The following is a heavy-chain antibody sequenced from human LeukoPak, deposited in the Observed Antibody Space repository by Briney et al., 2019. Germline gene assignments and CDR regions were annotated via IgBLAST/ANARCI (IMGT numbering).Heavy chain of an antibody. CDR3: ARRYHDILTGYSKYYFDY. J-gene: IGHJ4*02. V-gene: IGHV5-51*01. CDR1: GYSFTSYW. CDR2: IYPGDSDT. Sequence: GESLKISCKGSGYSFTSYWIGWVRQMPGKGLEWMGIIYPGDSDTRYSPSFQGQVTISADKSISTAYLQWSSLKASDTAVYYCARRYHDILTGYSKYYFDYWGQGTLVTVSS. D-gene: IGHD3-9*01.